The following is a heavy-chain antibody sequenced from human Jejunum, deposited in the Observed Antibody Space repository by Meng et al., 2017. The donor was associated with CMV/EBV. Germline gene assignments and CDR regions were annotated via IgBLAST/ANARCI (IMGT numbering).Heavy chain of an antibody. Sequence: TFSIYGINWVRQTHGQGLEWLGWISANNGDTNYAQKVQGRVTMTTDTSTNTAYMELRSLRSDDTAIYYCARTYSYGSGSNNWFDPWGQGTLVTVSS. CDR2: ISANNGDT. CDR1: TFSIYG. D-gene: IGHD3-10*01. J-gene: IGHJ5*02. V-gene: IGHV1-18*01. CDR3: ARTYSYGSGSNNWFDP.